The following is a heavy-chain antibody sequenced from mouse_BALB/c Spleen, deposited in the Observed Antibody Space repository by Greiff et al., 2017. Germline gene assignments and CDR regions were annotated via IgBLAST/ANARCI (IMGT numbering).Heavy chain of an antibody. CDR3: AREGDYYGSYAMDY. D-gene: IGHD1-1*01. V-gene: IGHV5-17*02. CDR2: ISSGSSTI. J-gene: IGHJ4*01. Sequence: EVQGVESGGGLVQPGGSRKLSCAASGFTFSSFGMHWVRQAPEKGLEWVAYISSGSSTIYYADTVKGRFTIARDNPKNTLFLQMTSLRSEDTAMFYCAREGDYYGSYAMDYWGQGTSVTVCS. CDR1: GFTFSSFG.